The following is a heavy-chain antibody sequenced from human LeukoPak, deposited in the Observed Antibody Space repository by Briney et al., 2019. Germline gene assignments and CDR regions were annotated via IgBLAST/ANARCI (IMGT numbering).Heavy chain of an antibody. D-gene: IGHD3-22*01. CDR1: GFNFANHA. CDR3: AKGSYYDSSGSFYFDY. J-gene: IGHJ4*02. V-gene: IGHV3-23*01. Sequence: GGSLRLSCAASGFNFANHAMSWVRQTPGKGLEWVSAISGGGDITYYADSVKGRFTISRDNSKNTLYVQVNSLGTEDTAAYYCAKGSYYDSSGSFYFDYWGQGTLVTVSS. CDR2: ISGGGDIT.